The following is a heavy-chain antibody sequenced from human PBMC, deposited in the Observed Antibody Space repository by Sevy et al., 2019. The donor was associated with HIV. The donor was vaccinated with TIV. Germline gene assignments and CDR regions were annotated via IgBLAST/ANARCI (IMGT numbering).Heavy chain of an antibody. CDR3: ARGSGAACFLDY. D-gene: IGHD1-26*01. CDR2: INPNSGGT. Sequence: ASVKVSCKASGYTFTGYYMHWVRQAPGQGLEWMGWINPNSGGTNYAQTFQSGVTMTRDKSISTAYMELSRLRSDDTAVYYCARGSGAACFLDYWGQGTLVTVSS. J-gene: IGHJ4*02. CDR1: GYTFTGYY. V-gene: IGHV1-2*02.